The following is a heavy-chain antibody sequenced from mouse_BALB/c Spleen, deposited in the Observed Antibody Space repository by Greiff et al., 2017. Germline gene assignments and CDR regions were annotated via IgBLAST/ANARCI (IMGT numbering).Heavy chain of an antibody. CDR1: GFTFSDYG. Sequence: EVQGVESGGGLVQPGGSRKLSCAASGFTFSDYGMAWVRQAPGKGPEWVAFISNLAYSIYYADTVTGRFTISRENAKNTLYLEMSSLRSEDTAMYYCARDLDGYYFDYWGQGTTLTVSS. D-gene: IGHD2-3*01. CDR2: ISNLAYSI. J-gene: IGHJ2*01. CDR3: ARDLDGYYFDY. V-gene: IGHV5-15*02.